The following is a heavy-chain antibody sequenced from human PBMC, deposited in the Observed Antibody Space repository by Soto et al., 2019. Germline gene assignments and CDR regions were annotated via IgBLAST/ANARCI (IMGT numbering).Heavy chain of an antibody. D-gene: IGHD2-2*01. J-gene: IGHJ4*02. CDR1: GFTFSSYN. CDR3: ARARCSRCKCSYFDY. V-gene: IGHV3-64*02. Sequence: EVQLVESGEGLVQPGGSLRLSCAASGFTFSSYNIHWIRQAPGKGLEFVSAISRSGDSTYYADSVKGRFTITRDNSKNTVWLHMGSLRDEDMAVYYCARARCSRCKCSYFDYWGRGALVSVSS. CDR2: ISRSGDST.